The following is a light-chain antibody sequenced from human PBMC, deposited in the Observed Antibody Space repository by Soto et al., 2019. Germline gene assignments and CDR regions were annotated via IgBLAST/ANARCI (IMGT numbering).Light chain of an antibody. CDR2: AAS. V-gene: IGKV1-12*01. J-gene: IGKJ2*01. CDR1: QGMSSW. CDR3: QQANRFPHT. Sequence: DIQMTQSPASVSASVGDRVTITCRASQGMSSWLAWYQQKPGKAPKLLIYAASSLQSGVPSRFSGSGSGTEFTLTIRSLQPEYFATYFCQQANRFPHTFCHGTKVEIK.